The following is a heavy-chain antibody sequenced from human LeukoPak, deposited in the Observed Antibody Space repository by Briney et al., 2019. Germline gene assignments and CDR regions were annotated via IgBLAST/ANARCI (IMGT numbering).Heavy chain of an antibody. CDR3: ARLDYYHFDY. CDR2: ISYSGST. Sequence: PSETLSLTCAVSGGSISRYNWSWIRQPPGKGLEWIGYISYSGSTKYNPSLMSRVTISVDTSKNQFSLKLSSATAADTAVYYCARLDYYHFDYWGQGTVVTVSS. CDR1: GGSISRYN. J-gene: IGHJ4*02. V-gene: IGHV4-59*01. D-gene: IGHD3-22*01.